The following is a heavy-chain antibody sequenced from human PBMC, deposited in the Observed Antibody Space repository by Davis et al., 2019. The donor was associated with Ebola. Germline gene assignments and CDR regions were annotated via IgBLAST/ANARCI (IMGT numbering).Heavy chain of an antibody. V-gene: IGHV1-69*06. CDR1: GYTFTSYG. D-gene: IGHD7-27*01. Sequence: SVKVSCKASGYTFTSYGISWVRQAPGQGLEWMGGIIPIFGTANYAQKFQGRVTITADKSTSTAYMELSSLRSEDTAVYYCARLTGDLYYYGMDVWGQGTTVTVSS. CDR3: ARLTGDLYYYGMDV. J-gene: IGHJ6*02. CDR2: IIPIFGTA.